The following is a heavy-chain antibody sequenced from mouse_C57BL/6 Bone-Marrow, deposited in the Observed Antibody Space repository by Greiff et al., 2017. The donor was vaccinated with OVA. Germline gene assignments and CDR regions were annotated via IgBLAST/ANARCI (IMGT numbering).Heavy chain of an antibody. CDR3: ARQGDYGSPCYAMDY. CDR1: GYTFTDHT. J-gene: IGHJ4*01. Sequence: QVQLQQSDAELVKPGASVKISCKVSGYTFTDHTIHWMKQRPEQGLEWIGYIYPRDGSTKYNEKFKGKATLTADKSSSTAYMQLNSLTSEDSAVYFCARQGDYGSPCYAMDYWGQGTSVTVSS. D-gene: IGHD1-1*01. CDR2: IYPRDGST. V-gene: IGHV1-78*01.